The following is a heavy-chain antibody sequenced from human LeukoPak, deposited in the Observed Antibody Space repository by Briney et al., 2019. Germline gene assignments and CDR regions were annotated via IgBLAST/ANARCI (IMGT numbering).Heavy chain of an antibody. D-gene: IGHD3-22*01. CDR1: GYSFTSYW. Sequence: GESLKISCKGSGYSFTSYWIGWVRQMPGKGLEWMGIIYPGDSDTRYSPSFQGQVTISADKSISTAYLQWSSLKASDTAMYYCARESYYYDSSGYYSPPYFDYWGQGTLVTVSS. CDR2: IYPGDSDT. CDR3: ARESYYYDSSGYYSPPYFDY. J-gene: IGHJ4*02. V-gene: IGHV5-51*01.